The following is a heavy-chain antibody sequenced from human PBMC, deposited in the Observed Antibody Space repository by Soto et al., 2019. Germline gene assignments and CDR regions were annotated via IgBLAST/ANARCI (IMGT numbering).Heavy chain of an antibody. CDR1: GYTFTGYY. CDR2: INPNSGGT. Sequence: ASGKVSCKASGYTFTGYYMHWVRQAPGQGLEWMGWINPNSGGTNYAQKFQGWVTMTRDTSISTAYMELSRLRSDDTAVYYCARETVVVAATPGIGRAALYYYYGMDVWGQGTTVNVSS. D-gene: IGHD2-15*01. V-gene: IGHV1-2*04. CDR3: ARETVVVAATPGIGRAALYYYYGMDV. J-gene: IGHJ6*02.